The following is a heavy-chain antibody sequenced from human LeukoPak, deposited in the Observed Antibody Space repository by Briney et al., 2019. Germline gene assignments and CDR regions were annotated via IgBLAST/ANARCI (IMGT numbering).Heavy chain of an antibody. J-gene: IGHJ4*02. D-gene: IGHD2-2*01. CDR2: INHSGST. CDR1: GGSFSGYY. Sequence: SETLSLTCAVYGGSFSGYYWSWIRQPPGKGLEWIGEINHSGSTNYNPSLKSRVTISVDTSKNQFSLKLSSVTAADTAVYYCARGGYCSSTSCYYFHYWGQGTLVTVSS. V-gene: IGHV4-34*01. CDR3: ARGGYCSSTSCYYFHY.